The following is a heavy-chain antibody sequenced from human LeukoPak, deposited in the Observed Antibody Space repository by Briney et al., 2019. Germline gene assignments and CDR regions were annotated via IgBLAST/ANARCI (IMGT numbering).Heavy chain of an antibody. Sequence: SETLSLTCTVSGGSISSGDYYWGWIRPPPGKGLEWIGSIYYSGSTYYNPSLKSRVTISVDTSKNQFSLKLSSATAADTAVYYCARHKNTIFGRAPGFDPWGQGTLVTVSS. V-gene: IGHV4-39*01. D-gene: IGHD3-3*01. CDR2: IYYSGST. J-gene: IGHJ5*02. CDR3: ARHKNTIFGRAPGFDP. CDR1: GGSISSGDYY.